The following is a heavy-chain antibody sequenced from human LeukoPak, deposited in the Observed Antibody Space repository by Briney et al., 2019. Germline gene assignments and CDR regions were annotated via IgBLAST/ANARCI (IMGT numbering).Heavy chain of an antibody. CDR2: ISGSGGST. V-gene: IGHV3-23*01. D-gene: IGHD3-10*01. CDR1: GFTFSSYA. Sequence: GGPLRLSCAASGFTFSSYAMSWVRQAPGKGLEWVSAISGSGGSTYYADSVKGRFTISRDNSKNTLYLQMNSLRAEDTAVYYCANRGGSGSPLPWGQGTMVTVSS. CDR3: ANRGGSGSPLP. J-gene: IGHJ3*01.